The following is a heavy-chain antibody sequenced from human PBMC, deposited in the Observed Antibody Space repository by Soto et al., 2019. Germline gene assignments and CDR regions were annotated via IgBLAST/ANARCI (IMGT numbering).Heavy chain of an antibody. Sequence: PSQTLSLTGAISGDSVSSKSVAWNWIRQSPSRGLEWRGRTYYRSEWYNDSAVSVKSRMTINTDTSKNQFSLQLNSVTPEDTAVYYCTRERLGGYYLYGMDVWGQGTTVTVSS. CDR1: GDSVSSKSVA. D-gene: IGHD3-10*01. CDR2: TYYRSEWYN. J-gene: IGHJ6*02. CDR3: TRERLGGYYLYGMDV. V-gene: IGHV6-1*01.